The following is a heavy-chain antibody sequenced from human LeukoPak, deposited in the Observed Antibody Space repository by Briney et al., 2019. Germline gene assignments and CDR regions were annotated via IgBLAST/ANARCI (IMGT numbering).Heavy chain of an antibody. CDR3: ARDLITIVRGGGY. J-gene: IGHJ4*02. D-gene: IGHD3-10*01. CDR1: GCTFISYY. CDR2: INPSDGST. Sequence: GASVKVSFKASGCTFISYYMHWVRQAPGQGPEWMGKINPSDGSTTYAQKFQGRVTMTSDTSTSTVYMELSSLRSEDTAVYYCARDLITIVRGGGYWGQGTLVTVSS. V-gene: IGHV1-46*01.